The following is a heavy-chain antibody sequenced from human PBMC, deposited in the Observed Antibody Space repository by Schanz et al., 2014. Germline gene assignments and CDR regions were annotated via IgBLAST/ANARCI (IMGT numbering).Heavy chain of an antibody. CDR3: ARERSEGPTDY. Sequence: QVQLVQSGAEVKKPGASVKVSCKASGYTFTHFYMHWVRQAPGQGLEWMGIINPSGGSTNLAQKFQGRVTMTRDTSTRTVYMEVSSLRTDDTAVYYCARERSEGPTDYWGQGTLVIVSS. V-gene: IGHV1-46*03. CDR2: INPSGGST. CDR1: GYTFTHFY. J-gene: IGHJ4*02.